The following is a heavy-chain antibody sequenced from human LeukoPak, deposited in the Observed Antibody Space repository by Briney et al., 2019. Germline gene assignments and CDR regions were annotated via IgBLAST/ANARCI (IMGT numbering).Heavy chain of an antibody. D-gene: IGHD3-16*01. J-gene: IGHJ3*02. CDR2: TYYSGST. CDR3: ARDGFGAFDI. Sequence: PSETLSLTCTVSGGSISSYYWSWIRQPPGKGLEWIGYTYYSGSTNYNPSLKSRVTISVDTSKNQFSLKLSSVTAADTAVYYCARDGFGAFDIWGQGTMVTVSS. V-gene: IGHV4-59*01. CDR1: GGSISSYY.